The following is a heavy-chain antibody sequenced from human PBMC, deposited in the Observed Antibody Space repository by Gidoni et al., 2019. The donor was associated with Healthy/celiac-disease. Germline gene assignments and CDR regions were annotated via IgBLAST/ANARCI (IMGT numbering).Heavy chain of an antibody. Sequence: QVQLVQSGAEVKKPGASVKVSCKASGYTFTSYYMHWVRQAPGQGLEWMGIINPSGGSTSYAQKFQGRVTMTRDTSTSTVYMELSSLRSEDTAVYYCARGTAYCGGDCYVGDYWGQGTLVTVSS. CDR1: GYTFTSYY. D-gene: IGHD2-21*02. J-gene: IGHJ4*02. V-gene: IGHV1-46*01. CDR2: INPSGGST. CDR3: ARGTAYCGGDCYVGDY.